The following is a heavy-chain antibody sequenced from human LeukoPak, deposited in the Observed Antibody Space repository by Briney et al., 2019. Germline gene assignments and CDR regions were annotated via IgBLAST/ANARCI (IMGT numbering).Heavy chain of an antibody. CDR2: ISGSGGST. CDR1: GFTFSSYA. V-gene: IGHV3-23*01. J-gene: IGHJ4*02. CDR3: AKGSSSGWSGDYFDY. D-gene: IGHD6-19*01. Sequence: GGSLRLSRAASGFTFSSYAMSWVRQAPGKGLEWVSTISGSGGSTYYADSVKGRFTISRDNSKNTLSLQMSSLRVEDTAVYYCAKGSSSGWSGDYFDYWGQGTLVTVSS.